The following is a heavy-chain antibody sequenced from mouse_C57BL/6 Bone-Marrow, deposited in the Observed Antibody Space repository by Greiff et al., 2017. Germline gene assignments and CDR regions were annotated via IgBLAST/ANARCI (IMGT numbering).Heavy chain of an antibody. CDR2: IDPSDSDT. D-gene: IGHD1-1*01. CDR3: ARDYYGSSYYFDY. CDR1: GYTFTSYW. V-gene: IGHV1-69*01. Sequence: QVQLQQPGAELVMPGALVKLSCKASGYTFTSYWMHWVKQRPGQGLEWIGEIDPSDSDTNYNQKFKGKSTLTVDKSSSTAYMQLSSLTSADSAVYYCARDYYGSSYYFDYWGQGTTLTVSS. J-gene: IGHJ2*01.